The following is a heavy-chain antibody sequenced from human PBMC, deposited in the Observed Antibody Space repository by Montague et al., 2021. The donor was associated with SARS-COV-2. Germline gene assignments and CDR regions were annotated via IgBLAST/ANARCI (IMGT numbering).Heavy chain of an antibody. D-gene: IGHD3-22*01. CDR3: ARGHLSVSMIVVVFTSASYYFDY. Sequence: SETLSLTCAVYGGFFGDDHWSWIRQPPGKGLEWIGNISQSGSTNYKPSXXSRVTISVDTSKNQFSLKLTSVTAADTGLYFCARGHLSVSMIVVVFTSASYYFDYCGQGAQVTVSS. V-gene: IGHV4-34*01. J-gene: IGHJ4*02. CDR2: ISQSGST. CDR1: GGFFGDDH.